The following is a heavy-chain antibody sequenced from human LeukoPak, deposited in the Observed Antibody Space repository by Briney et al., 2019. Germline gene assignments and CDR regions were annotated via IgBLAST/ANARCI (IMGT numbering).Heavy chain of an antibody. Sequence: GASVKVSCKASGYTFTSYGISWVRQAPGQGLEWMGWISAYNGNTNYAQKLQGRVTMTTDTSTSTAYMGLRSLRSDDTAVYYCARANYDYVWGSYRYSYYFDYWGQEPWSPSPQ. V-gene: IGHV1-18*01. CDR2: ISAYNGNT. J-gene: IGHJ4*01. CDR3: ARANYDYVWGSYRYSYYFDY. D-gene: IGHD3-16*02. CDR1: GYTFTSYG.